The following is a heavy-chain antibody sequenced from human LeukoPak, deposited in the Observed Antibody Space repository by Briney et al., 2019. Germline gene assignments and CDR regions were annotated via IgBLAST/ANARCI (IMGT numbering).Heavy chain of an antibody. V-gene: IGHV3-23*01. CDR3: ASYCSGVSCYSGVVY. CDR2: ISGSGNT. J-gene: IGHJ4*02. Sequence: GGSLRLSCAASGFTYSNYVMIWVRQAPGKGLEWVSTISGSGNTYYADSVKGRFSISRDNSKNTLFLQMNSLRTEDTALYYCASYCSGVSCYSGVVYWGQGTLVTVSS. CDR1: GFTYSNYV. D-gene: IGHD2-15*01.